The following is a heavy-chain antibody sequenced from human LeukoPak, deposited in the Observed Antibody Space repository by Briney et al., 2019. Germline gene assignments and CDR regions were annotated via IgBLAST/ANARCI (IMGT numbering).Heavy chain of an antibody. CDR2: ISGSGGST. CDR1: GFTFSSYG. V-gene: IGHV3-23*01. D-gene: IGHD3-10*01. J-gene: IGHJ4*02. Sequence: GGTLRLSCAASGFTFSSYGMSWVRQAPGKGLGWVSAISGSGGSTYYADSVKGRFTISRDNSKNTLYLQMNSLRAEDTAGYYVAKDLSHCFGELFSNNYGGRETLFTAS. CDR3: AKDLSHCFGELFSNNY.